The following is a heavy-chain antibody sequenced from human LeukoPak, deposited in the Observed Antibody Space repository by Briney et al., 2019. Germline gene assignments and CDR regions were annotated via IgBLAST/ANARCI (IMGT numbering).Heavy chain of an antibody. V-gene: IGHV1-69*13. CDR1: GYTFTGYA. CDR3: AGYYYDSTGYDY. J-gene: IGHJ4*02. D-gene: IGHD3-22*01. Sequence: SVKVSCKASGYTFTGYAISWVRQAPGQGLEWMGGIIPIFGTANYAQKFQGRVTITADESTSTAYMELSSLRSEDTAVYYCAGYYYDSTGYDYWGQGTLVTVSS. CDR2: IIPIFGTA.